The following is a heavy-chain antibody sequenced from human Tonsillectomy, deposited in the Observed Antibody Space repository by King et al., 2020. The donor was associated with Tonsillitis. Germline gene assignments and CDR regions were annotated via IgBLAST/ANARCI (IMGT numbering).Heavy chain of an antibody. CDR2: ISYSGST. Sequence: QLQESGPGLVRPSETLSLTCTVSGAAVSDYYWTWIRQPPGKGLEWIWSISYSGSTNYNPSLKSPVTISMDTSKNHFSLNLRSVTAADTAFYYCARDRPNWGDWYFDLWGRGTLVTVSS. V-gene: IGHV4-59*02. CDR1: GAAVSDYY. J-gene: IGHJ2*01. CDR3: ARDRPNWGDWYFDL. D-gene: IGHD7-27*01.